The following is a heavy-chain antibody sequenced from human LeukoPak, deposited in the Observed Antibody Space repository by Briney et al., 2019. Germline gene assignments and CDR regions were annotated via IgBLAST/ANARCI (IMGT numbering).Heavy chain of an antibody. CDR2: VNYKTNGGTA. J-gene: IGHJ4*02. Sequence: PGGSLRLSCAASGFTFNSAWISWVRQAPGKGLEWVGRVNYKTNGGTADYSAPVQGRSTISRDDSKDTLYLQMNSLKTEDTGVYYCATDHRTIYGVVFPDFWGQGTLVTVSS. D-gene: IGHD3-3*01. V-gene: IGHV3-15*01. CDR3: ATDHRTIYGVVFPDF. CDR1: GFTFNSAW.